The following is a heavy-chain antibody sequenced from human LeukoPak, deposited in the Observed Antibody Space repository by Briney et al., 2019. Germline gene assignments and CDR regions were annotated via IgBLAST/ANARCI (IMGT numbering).Heavy chain of an antibody. CDR3: ARDQTIGGYCSSTSCYAYWFDP. V-gene: IGHV1-2*02. J-gene: IGHJ5*02. CDR2: INPNSGGT. Sequence: SVTVSCKASGYTFTGYYMHWVRQAPGQGLEWMGWINPNSGGTNYAQKFQGRVTMTRDTSISTAYMELSRLRSDDTAVYYCARDQTIGGYCSSTSCYAYWFDPWGQGTLVTVSS. CDR1: GYTFTGYY. D-gene: IGHD2-2*01.